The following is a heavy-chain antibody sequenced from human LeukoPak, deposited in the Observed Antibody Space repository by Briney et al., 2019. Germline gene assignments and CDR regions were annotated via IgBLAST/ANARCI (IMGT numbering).Heavy chain of an antibody. CDR2: IRYDGSNK. J-gene: IGHJ4*02. V-gene: IGHV3-30*02. CDR3: AKGPLFLYSSSWSESGKGLNFDY. Sequence: PGGSLRLSCAASGFTFSSYGMHWVRQAPGKGLEWVAFIRYDGSNKYYADSVKGRFTISRDNSKNTLYLQMNSLRAEDTAVYYCAKGPLFLYSSSWSESGKGLNFDYWGQGTLVTVSS. CDR1: GFTFSSYG. D-gene: IGHD6-13*01.